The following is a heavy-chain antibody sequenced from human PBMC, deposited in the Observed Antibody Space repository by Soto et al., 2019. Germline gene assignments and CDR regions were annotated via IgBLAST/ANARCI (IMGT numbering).Heavy chain of an antibody. V-gene: IGHV4-59*01. J-gene: IGHJ6*02. CDR2: ISYSGST. D-gene: IGHD2-8*01. CDR3: ARGKDIILMTLDV. Sequence: SSTLSLTYPVSGGSNRGYCWSWIRQPPGKGLEYIGYISYSGSTNYNPSLKSRVTISVDTSKNLFSLKLTSVTTADTAVYYCARGKDIILMTLDVWGQGTTVT. CDR1: GGSNRGYC.